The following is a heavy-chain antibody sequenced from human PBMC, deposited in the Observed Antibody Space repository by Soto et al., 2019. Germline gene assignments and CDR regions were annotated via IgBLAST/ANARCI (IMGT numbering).Heavy chain of an antibody. CDR3: ARQAYPARDYDFWSGYYWIDY. D-gene: IGHD3-3*01. CDR1: GGSISSSSYY. CDR2: IYYSGST. V-gene: IGHV4-39*01. Sequence: SETLSLTCTVSGGSISSSSYYWGWIRQPPGKGLEWIGSIYYSGSTYYNPSLKSRVTISVDTSKNQFSLKLSSETAADTAVYYCARQAYPARDYDFWSGYYWIDYWGQGTLVTVSS. J-gene: IGHJ4*02.